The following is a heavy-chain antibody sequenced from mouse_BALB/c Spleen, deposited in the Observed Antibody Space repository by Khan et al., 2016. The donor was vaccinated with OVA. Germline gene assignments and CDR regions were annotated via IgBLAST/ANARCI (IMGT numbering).Heavy chain of an antibody. CDR2: INPSTDYT. CDR3: TNHGSSSAWINY. Sequence: VQLQESGAELAKPGASVKMSCKASGYTFTSYWMHWVKQRPGQGLEWIGYINPSTDYTEYNQKFKDKATLTADKSSSTAYMQLTSLTSEDSAVFTGTNHGSSSAWINYWGQGTLVTVSA. D-gene: IGHD1-1*01. V-gene: IGHV1-7*01. J-gene: IGHJ3*01. CDR1: GYTFTSYW.